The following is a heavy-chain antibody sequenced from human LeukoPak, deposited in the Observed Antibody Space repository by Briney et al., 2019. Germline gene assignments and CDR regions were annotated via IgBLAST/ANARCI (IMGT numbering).Heavy chain of an antibody. Sequence: PSETLSLTCVVSGDSISSYYWNWIRQPPGKGLEWIGYIFYGGRTNYNPSLKSRVAISVDTSKNQFSLELSSVTAADTAVYYCASWISGNYQYFQHWGQGTLVTVSS. CDR2: IFYGGRT. D-gene: IGHD1-26*01. J-gene: IGHJ1*01. CDR1: GDSISSYY. CDR3: ASWISGNYQYFQH. V-gene: IGHV4-59*01.